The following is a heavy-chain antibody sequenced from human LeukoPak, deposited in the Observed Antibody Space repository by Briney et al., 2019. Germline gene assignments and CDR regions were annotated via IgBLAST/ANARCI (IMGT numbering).Heavy chain of an antibody. D-gene: IGHD2-15*01. V-gene: IGHV4-39*01. Sequence: SETLSLTCTVSGGSISRSTYYWGWIRQPPGKGLEWIGSIYYSGSTYYNPSLKSRVTISVDTSKNQFSLKLSSVTAADTAVYYCARVGNMYCSGGSCYSWGQGTLVTVSS. CDR3: ARVGNMYCSGGSCYS. CDR1: GGSISRSTYY. CDR2: IYYSGST. J-gene: IGHJ4*02.